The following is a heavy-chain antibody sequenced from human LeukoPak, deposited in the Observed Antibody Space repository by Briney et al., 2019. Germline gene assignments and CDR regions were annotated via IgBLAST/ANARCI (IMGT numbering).Heavy chain of an antibody. CDR1: GGSISSYY. D-gene: IGHD3-22*01. J-gene: IGHJ4*02. Sequence: PSETLSLTCTVSGGSISSYYWSWIRQPPGKGLEWIGYIYYSGSTNYNPSLKSRVTISVDTSKNQFSLKLSSVTAADTAVYYCAREVYDSSGYYYLDYWGQGTLVTVSS. CDR3: AREVYDSSGYYYLDY. CDR2: IYYSGST. V-gene: IGHV4-59*01.